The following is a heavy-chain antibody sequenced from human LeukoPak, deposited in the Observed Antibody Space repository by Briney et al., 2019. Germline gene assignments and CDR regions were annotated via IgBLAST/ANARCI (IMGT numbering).Heavy chain of an antibody. D-gene: IGHD3-10*01. CDR1: AFTFNIFDNFA. CDR2: ISESGAST. J-gene: IGHJ4*02. V-gene: IGHV3-23*01. CDR3: ANSAVDYYGSGSYYNV. Sequence: GGSLRLSCSVSAFTFNIFDNFAMNWVRQAPGKGLEWVAAISESGASTYYAASVKGRFTISRDNSENTLYLQMHGLRAGDTAVYYCANSAVDYYGSGSYYNVWGQGTLVTVSS.